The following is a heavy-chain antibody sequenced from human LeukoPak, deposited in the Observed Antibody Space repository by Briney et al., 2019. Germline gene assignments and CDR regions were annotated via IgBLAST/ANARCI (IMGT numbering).Heavy chain of an antibody. Sequence: GASVKVSCKASGYTFTGYYIHWLRQAPGQGLEWMGWISPNSGVTHSSQKFQGRVTTTRDTSINTAYMELSSLTSDDTAFYYCAKDDVPQSPLGDLSPWGVFDYWGQGTLVTVSS. CDR1: GYTFTGYY. V-gene: IGHV1-2*02. J-gene: IGHJ4*02. CDR2: ISPNSGVT. CDR3: AKDDVPQSPLGDLSPWGVFDY. D-gene: IGHD3-16*02.